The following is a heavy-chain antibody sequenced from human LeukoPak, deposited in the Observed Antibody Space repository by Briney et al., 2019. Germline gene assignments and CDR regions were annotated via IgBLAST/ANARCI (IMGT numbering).Heavy chain of an antibody. CDR1: GVSISSSNSY. D-gene: IGHD3-22*01. J-gene: IGHJ3*02. V-gene: IGHV4-39*01. CDR3: ARVGSSGYYLLGAFDI. CDR2: IYYSGNT. Sequence: SETLPLTCTVSGVSISSSNSYWGWIRQPPGKGLEWIGSIYYSGNTYYNASLKSQVSISIDTSKNQFSLRLTSVTAADTAVYYCARVGSSGYYLLGAFDIWGQGTMVTVSS.